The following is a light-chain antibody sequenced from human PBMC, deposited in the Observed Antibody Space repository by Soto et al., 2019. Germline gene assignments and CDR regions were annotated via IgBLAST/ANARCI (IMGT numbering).Light chain of an antibody. CDR2: DVA. CDR3: VSYTPSTTYV. J-gene: IGLJ1*01. V-gene: IGLV2-14*03. Sequence: QSALTQPASVSDSPRQSITISSTGTSSDVGGSNFVSWYQQHPGKPPKLIIYDVANRPSGVSNRFSGSKSGSTASLIISTLQTDDEADYYCVSYTPSTTYVFGTGSKVTVL. CDR1: SSDVGGSNF.